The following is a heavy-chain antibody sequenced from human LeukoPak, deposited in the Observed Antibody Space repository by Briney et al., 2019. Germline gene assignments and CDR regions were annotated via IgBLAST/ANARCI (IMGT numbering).Heavy chain of an antibody. CDR3: ARDLELSAVYYFDS. J-gene: IGHJ4*02. V-gene: IGHV3-30*04. CDR1: GFTFSIFP. D-gene: IGHD3-3*01. Sequence: GGSLRLSCEASGFTFSIFPMHWVRQAPGKGLEWVALISSGSEKYYADSVRGRFTISRDNSKNMLYLQMNSLRADDTAVYYCARDLELSAVYYFDSWGQGTLVIVSS. CDR2: ISSGSEK.